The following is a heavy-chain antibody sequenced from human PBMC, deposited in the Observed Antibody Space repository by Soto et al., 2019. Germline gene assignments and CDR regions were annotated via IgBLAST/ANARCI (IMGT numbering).Heavy chain of an antibody. D-gene: IGHD3-22*01. J-gene: IGHJ4*02. Sequence: GGSLRLSCAASGFTFSSYGVHWVRQAPGKGLEWVAVISYDGSNKYYADSVKGRFTISRDNSKNTLYLQMNSLRAEDTAVYYCAKDRDYYDSSGSFDYWGQGTLVTVSS. CDR3: AKDRDYYDSSGSFDY. V-gene: IGHV3-30*18. CDR1: GFTFSSYG. CDR2: ISYDGSNK.